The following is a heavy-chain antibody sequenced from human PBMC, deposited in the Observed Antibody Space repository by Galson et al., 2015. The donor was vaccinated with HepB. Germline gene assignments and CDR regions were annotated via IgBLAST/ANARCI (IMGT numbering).Heavy chain of an antibody. CDR2: IIPILGIA. Sequence: SVKVSCKASGGTFSSYTISWVRQAPGQGLEWMGRIIPILGIANYAQKFQGRVTITADKSTSTAYMELSSLRSEDTAVYYCARGVAVVTSLNWYFDLWGRGTLVTVSS. V-gene: IGHV1-69*02. D-gene: IGHD4-23*01. CDR3: ARGVAVVTSLNWYFDL. CDR1: GGTFSSYT. J-gene: IGHJ2*01.